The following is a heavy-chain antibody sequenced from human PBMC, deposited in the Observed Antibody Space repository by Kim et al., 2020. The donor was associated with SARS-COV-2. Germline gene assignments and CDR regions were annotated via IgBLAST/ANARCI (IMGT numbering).Heavy chain of an antibody. J-gene: IGHJ4*02. CDR1: GFTFSNNV. D-gene: IGHD4-17*01. Sequence: GGSLRLSCEASGFTFSNNVMHWVRQAPGKGLEWVALISFDGRSTYYADSVRGRFTISRDNSKNTLYLQLNSLRIEDTAHYYCARDDGDFGDYFDFWGQGT. CDR2: ISFDGRST. CDR3: ARDDGDFGDYFDF. V-gene: IGHV3-30*04.